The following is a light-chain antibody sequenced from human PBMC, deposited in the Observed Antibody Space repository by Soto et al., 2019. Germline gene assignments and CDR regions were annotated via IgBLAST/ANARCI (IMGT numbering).Light chain of an antibody. V-gene: IGKV3-20*01. CDR3: QQYGSSPLT. Sequence: EKVLTQSPGTLSLSTGGRATLSCRASQSVSSNYLAWFQQMPGQAPRLLIYDAPRRATGIPDRFSGSGSGTDFILSINGLEPEDFAVYFCQQYGSSPLTFGPGTKVDI. J-gene: IGKJ3*01. CDR2: DAP. CDR1: QSVSSNY.